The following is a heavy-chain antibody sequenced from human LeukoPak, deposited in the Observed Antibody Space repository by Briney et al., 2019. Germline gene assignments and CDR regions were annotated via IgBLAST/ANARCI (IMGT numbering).Heavy chain of an antibody. D-gene: IGHD2-8*01. CDR3: AREDVVLVDAVRYYYYGMDV. CDR2: INPSGGST. V-gene: IGHV1-46*01. CDR1: GYNFISYY. Sequence: ASVKVSCKASGYNFISYYIHWVRQAPGQGLEWMGIINPSGGSTSYAQKFQDRVTMTRDTSTSTVYMELSSLKSEDAAVYYCAREDVVLVDAVRYYYYGMDVWGQGTTVTVSS. J-gene: IGHJ6*02.